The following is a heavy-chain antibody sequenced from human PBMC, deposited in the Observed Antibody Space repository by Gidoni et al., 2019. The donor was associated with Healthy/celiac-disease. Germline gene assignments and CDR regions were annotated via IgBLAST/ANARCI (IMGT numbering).Heavy chain of an antibody. Sequence: QVQLVQSGAAVKKPGASVKVSCKASGYTFTGYYMHWVRQAPGQGLEWMGWINPNSGGTNYEQKFQGRVTMTRDTSISTAYMELSRLRSDDTAVYYCASSKPNYDILTGLLDYWGQGTLVTVSS. J-gene: IGHJ4*02. CDR2: INPNSGGT. D-gene: IGHD3-9*01. V-gene: IGHV1-2*02. CDR1: GYTFTGYY. CDR3: ASSKPNYDILTGLLDY.